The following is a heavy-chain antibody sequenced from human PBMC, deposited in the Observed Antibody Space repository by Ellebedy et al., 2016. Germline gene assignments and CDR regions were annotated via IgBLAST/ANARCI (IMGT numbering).Heavy chain of an antibody. J-gene: IGHJ4*02. CDR2: ILRDGSNK. Sequence: GESLKISCAASGFTFSNYGMHWVRQAPGQGLEWVAVILRDGSNKFYADSVKGRFTISRDNSKNTLYLQMNNLRTEDTAVYHCAKGFAGATDSWGQGTLVTVSS. CDR3: AKGFAGATDS. CDR1: GFTFSNYG. V-gene: IGHV3-30*18. D-gene: IGHD1-26*01.